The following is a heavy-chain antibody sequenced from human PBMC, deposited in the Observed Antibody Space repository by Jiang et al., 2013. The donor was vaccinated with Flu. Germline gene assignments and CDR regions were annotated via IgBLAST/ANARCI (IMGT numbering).Heavy chain of an antibody. D-gene: IGHD3-22*01. CDR3: AKASDITMIVVVITPFDY. CDR1: GFTFSSYA. V-gene: IGHV3-23*04. Sequence: VQLVESGGGLVQPGGSLRLSCAASGFTFSSYAMSWVRQAPGKGLEWVSAISGSGGSTYYADSVKGRFTISRDNSKNTLYLQMNSLRAEDAAVYYCAKASDITMIVVVITPFDYWGQGTLVTVSS. J-gene: IGHJ4*02. CDR2: ISGSGGST.